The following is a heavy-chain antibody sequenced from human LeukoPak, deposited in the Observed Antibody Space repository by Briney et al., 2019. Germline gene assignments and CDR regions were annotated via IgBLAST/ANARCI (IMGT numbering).Heavy chain of an antibody. CDR3: AKDARLLWTPPGYYFDY. CDR1: GFTFSSYG. D-gene: IGHD3-10*01. J-gene: IGHJ4*02. V-gene: IGHV3-30*18. CDR2: ISYDGSNK. Sequence: PGGSLRLSCAASGFTFSSYGMHWVRQAPGKGLEWVAVISYDGSNKYYADSVKGRFTISRDNSKNTLYLQMNSLRAEDTAVYYCAKDARLLWTPPGYYFDYWGQGTLVTVSS.